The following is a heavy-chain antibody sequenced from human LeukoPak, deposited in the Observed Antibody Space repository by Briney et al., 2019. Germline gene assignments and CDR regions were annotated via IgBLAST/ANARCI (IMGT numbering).Heavy chain of an antibody. CDR3: ARVAAAGASSLDY. CDR2: IYYSGST. J-gene: IGHJ4*02. V-gene: IGHV4-59*12. CDR1: GGSISSYY. D-gene: IGHD6-13*01. Sequence: SETLSLTCTVSGGSISSYYWSWIRQPPGKGLEWIGYIYYSGSTYYNPSLKSRVTISVDTSKNQFSLKLSSVTAADTAVYYCARVAAAGASSLDYWGQGTLVTVSS.